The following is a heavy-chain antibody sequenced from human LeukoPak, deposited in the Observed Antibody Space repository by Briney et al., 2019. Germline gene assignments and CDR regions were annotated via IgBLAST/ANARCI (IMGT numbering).Heavy chain of an antibody. CDR3: ARDQAAAVPWYYYYGMDV. J-gene: IGHJ6*02. Sequence: GGSLRLSCAASGFTSSSYSMNWVRQAPGKGLEWVSSISSSSSYIYYADSVKGRFTISRDNAKNSLYLQMNSLRAEDTAVYYCARDQAAAVPWYYYYGMDVWGQGTTVTVSS. D-gene: IGHD6-13*01. CDR2: ISSSSSYI. CDR1: GFTSSSYS. V-gene: IGHV3-21*01.